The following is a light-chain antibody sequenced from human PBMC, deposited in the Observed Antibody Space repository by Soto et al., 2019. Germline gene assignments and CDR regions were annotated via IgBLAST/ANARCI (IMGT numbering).Light chain of an antibody. CDR3: GSYAGSSKSLV. CDR1: NSDVGNHNL. Sequence: QSALTQPASVSGSPGQSITISCIGINSDVGNHNLVSWYQEHPGKAPKLIIYDVNKRPSGVADRFSGSRSGNTASLTISGLQTEDEADFYCGSYAGSSKSLVFGGGTKLTVL. CDR2: DVN. J-gene: IGLJ2*01. V-gene: IGLV2-23*02.